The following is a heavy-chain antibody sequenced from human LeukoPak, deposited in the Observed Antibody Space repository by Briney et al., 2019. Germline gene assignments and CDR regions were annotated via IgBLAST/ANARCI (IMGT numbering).Heavy chain of an antibody. CDR2: IYYSGSN. D-gene: IGHD4-23*01. CDR1: GGSISSYY. Sequence: SETLSLTCTVSGGSISSYYWSWIPQPPGKGLEWSGYIYYSGSNNYNPSLKSRVTISVDTSKNQFSLKLSSVTAADTAVYYCARSGTVVTPKRSEYYFDYWGQGTLVTVSS. J-gene: IGHJ4*02. CDR3: ARSGTVVTPKRSEYYFDY. V-gene: IGHV4-59*01.